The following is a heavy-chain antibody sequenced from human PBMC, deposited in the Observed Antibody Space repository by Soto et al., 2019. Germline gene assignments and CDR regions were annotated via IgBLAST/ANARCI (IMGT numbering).Heavy chain of an antibody. Sequence: PGGSLRLSSAASGFTFSSYSMNWVRQAPGKGLEWVSYISSSSSTIYYADSVKGRFTISRDNAKNSLYLQMNSLRAEDTAVYYWARMAPRLPMDVWGKGTTVTVSS. V-gene: IGHV3-48*01. CDR1: GFTFSSYS. CDR2: ISSSSSTI. CDR3: ARMAPRLPMDV. J-gene: IGHJ6*03. D-gene: IGHD6-25*01.